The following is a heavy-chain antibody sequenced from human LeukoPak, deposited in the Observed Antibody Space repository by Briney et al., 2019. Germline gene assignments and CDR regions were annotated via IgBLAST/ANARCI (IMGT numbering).Heavy chain of an antibody. D-gene: IGHD1-26*01. Sequence: PGGSLRLSCAASGFTFSTFAMHWVRQAPGKGLEWVAVIWSDGSNQFYADSVRGRFTISRDNSKNTLYLQMNSLRAEDTAVYFCTTWVGAHFDFWGQGTLVTVSP. CDR2: IWSDGSNQ. CDR3: TTWVGAHFDF. CDR1: GFTFSTFA. J-gene: IGHJ4*02. V-gene: IGHV3-33*01.